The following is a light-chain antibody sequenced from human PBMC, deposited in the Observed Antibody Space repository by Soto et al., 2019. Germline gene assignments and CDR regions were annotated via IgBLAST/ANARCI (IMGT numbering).Light chain of an antibody. CDR3: SSYTRSSPYV. CDR2: EVS. V-gene: IGLV2-14*01. Sequence: QSALTQPASVSGSPGQSITISCTGTSSDVGGYNYVSWYQQNPGKAPKLMIYEVSNRPSGVSNRFSGSKSGNTASLTISGCQAEDEADYYCSSYTRSSPYVVGTGTKLTVL. CDR1: SSDVGGYNY. J-gene: IGLJ1*01.